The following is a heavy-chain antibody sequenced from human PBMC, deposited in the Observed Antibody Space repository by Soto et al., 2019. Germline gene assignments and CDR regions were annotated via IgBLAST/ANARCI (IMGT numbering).Heavy chain of an antibody. CDR3: ARGAKHYYYYGMDV. CDR1: GFTFSSYA. CDR2: ISYDGSNK. Sequence: GGSLRLSCAASGFTFSSYAMHWVRQAPGKGLEWVAVISYDGSNKYYGDSVKGRFTICRDNSKNTLYLQMNSLRAEDTAVYYCARGAKHYYYYGMDVWGQGTTVTVSS. V-gene: IGHV3-30-3*01. J-gene: IGHJ6*02.